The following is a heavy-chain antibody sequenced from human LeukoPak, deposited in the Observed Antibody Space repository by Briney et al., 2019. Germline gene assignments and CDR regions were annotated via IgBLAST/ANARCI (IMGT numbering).Heavy chain of an antibody. CDR1: GFMFSSYG. J-gene: IGHJ4*02. Sequence: AGGSLRLSCAASGFMFSSYGIHWVRQAPGKGLEWVAIMWYDGSNTYYADSVKGRFTISRDNSKKTVYLQMNSLRADDTAIYYCAKALGDSYGYADYWGQGTLVTVSS. V-gene: IGHV3-33*06. CDR2: MWYDGSNT. D-gene: IGHD5-18*01. CDR3: AKALGDSYGYADY.